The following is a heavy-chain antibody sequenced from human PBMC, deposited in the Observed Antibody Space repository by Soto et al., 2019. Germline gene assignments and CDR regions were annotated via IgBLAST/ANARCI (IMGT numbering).Heavy chain of an antibody. CDR3: ARLGGSSRRVLRYFDWFDY. CDR2: SYYSGST. Sequence: SETLSLTCTVSGGSISSSSYYWGWIRQPPGKGLEWIGSSYYSGSTYHNPSLKSRATISVDTTNNQSSLKLSSVTAADTAVYYCARLGGSSRRVLRYFDWFDYWGQGPLVTVSS. CDR1: GGSISSSSYY. J-gene: IGHJ4*02. D-gene: IGHD3-9*01. V-gene: IGHV4-39*01.